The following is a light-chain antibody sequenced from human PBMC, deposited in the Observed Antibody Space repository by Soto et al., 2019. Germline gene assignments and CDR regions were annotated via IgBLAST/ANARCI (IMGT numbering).Light chain of an antibody. CDR3: QQYHSYLT. V-gene: IGKV1-5*01. J-gene: IGKJ1*01. CDR1: HNIRSR. CDR2: DAS. Sequence: HLTQSPSTMSTSVGNRVHITCRASHNIRSRLAWFQQKPGKAPNLMIYDASSLESGVPQRCSGSGSGTEFTLTISRLHTDHFSTYYCQQYHSYLTFGQGTKV.